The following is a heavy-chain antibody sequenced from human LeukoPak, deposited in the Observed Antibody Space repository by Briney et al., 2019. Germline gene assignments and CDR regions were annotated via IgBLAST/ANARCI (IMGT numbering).Heavy chain of an antibody. Sequence: GRSLRLSCAASGFTFSSYGMHWVRQAPGKGLEWVAVIWYDGSNKYYADSVKGRFTISRDNSKNTLYLQMNSLRAEDTVVYYCARDQPALGIDYWGQGTLVTVSS. CDR1: GFTFSSYG. V-gene: IGHV3-33*01. CDR2: IWYDGSNK. J-gene: IGHJ4*02. D-gene: IGHD2-2*01. CDR3: ARDQPALGIDY.